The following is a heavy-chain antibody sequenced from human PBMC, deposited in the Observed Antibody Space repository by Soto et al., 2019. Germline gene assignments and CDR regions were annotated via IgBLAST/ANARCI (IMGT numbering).Heavy chain of an antibody. CDR1: GFTFSSYS. J-gene: IGHJ4*02. V-gene: IGHV3-48*01. CDR2: ISSSSNSI. D-gene: IGHD6-25*01. CDR3: AKFFVETGSNSGWPWSFHY. Sequence: SLXLSCAASGFTFSSYSMNWVRQAPGKGLEWVSYISSSSNSIYYADSVKGRFTISRDNSKNTLYLQMNSLRAEDTAVYYCAKFFVETGSNSGWPWSFHYWGQGTLVTVSS.